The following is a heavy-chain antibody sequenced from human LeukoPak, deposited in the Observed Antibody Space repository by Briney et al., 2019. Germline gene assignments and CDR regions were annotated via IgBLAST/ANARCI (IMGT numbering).Heavy chain of an antibody. J-gene: IGHJ5*02. D-gene: IGHD2-2*02. CDR2: IYYSGST. Sequence: SETLSLTCTVSGGSISSGGYYWSWIRQHPGKGLEWIGYIYYSGSTYSNPSLKSRVTISADTSKNQFSLNLSSVTAADTAVYYCARYCSSTNCYKGGFDPWGQGTLVTVSS. V-gene: IGHV4-31*03. CDR3: ARYCSSTNCYKGGFDP. CDR1: GGSISSGGYY.